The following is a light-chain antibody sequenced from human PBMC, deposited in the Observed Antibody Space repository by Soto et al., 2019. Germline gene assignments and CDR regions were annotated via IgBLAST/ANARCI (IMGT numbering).Light chain of an antibody. J-gene: IGKJ2*01. V-gene: IGKV1-33*01. CDR3: QQYDNLYT. CDR2: DAS. CDR1: QDISNY. Sequence: DIQMTQSPSTLSGSVGDRVTITCQASQDISNYLNWYQQKPGKAPKLLIYDASNLETGVPSRFSGSGSGTDFTFTISSLQPEDIATYYCQQYDNLYTFGQGTKLEIK.